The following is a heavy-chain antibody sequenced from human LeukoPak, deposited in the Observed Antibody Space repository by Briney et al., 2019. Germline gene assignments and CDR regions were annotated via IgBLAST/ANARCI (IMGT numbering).Heavy chain of an antibody. Sequence: GESLKISCKGSGYSFTSYWIGWVRQMHAKGLEWVGMIYPGDSDTRYSPSFQGQVTISADKSISTAYLQWSSLKASDTAMYYCASSIAAAQGNGNAFDYWGQGTLVTVSS. CDR3: ASSIAAAQGNGNAFDY. CDR1: GYSFTSYW. J-gene: IGHJ4*02. D-gene: IGHD6-13*01. V-gene: IGHV5-51*01. CDR2: IYPGDSDT.